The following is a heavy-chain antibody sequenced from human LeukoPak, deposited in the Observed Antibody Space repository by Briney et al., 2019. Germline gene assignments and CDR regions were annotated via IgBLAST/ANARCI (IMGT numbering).Heavy chain of an antibody. CDR3: AREVPYDSSRYYQPFDY. CDR1: GYTFTSHD. D-gene: IGHD3-22*01. CDR2: MNPNSGNT. Sequence: GASVKVSCKASGYTFTSHDINWVRQATGQGLEWMGWMNPNSGNTGYAQKFQGRVTMTRNTSISTAYMELRSLRSDDTAVYYCAREVPYDSSRYYQPFDYWGQGTLVTVSS. V-gene: IGHV1-8*01. J-gene: IGHJ4*02.